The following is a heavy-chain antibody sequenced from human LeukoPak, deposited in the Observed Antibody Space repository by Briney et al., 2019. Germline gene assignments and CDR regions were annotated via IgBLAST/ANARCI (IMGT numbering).Heavy chain of an antibody. V-gene: IGHV3-7*01. D-gene: IGHD3-16*01. CDR1: GFTFSDSW. CDR3: ATYTHWVAGDV. Sequence: PGGSLRLSCAASGFTFSDSWMSWVRQAPGKGLEWVANMNQDGSAKGYADSVKGRFTISRDNARNSLYLQMSSLRPEDTAVYYCATYTHWVAGDVWGQGTTVTVSS. CDR2: MNQDGSAK. J-gene: IGHJ6*02.